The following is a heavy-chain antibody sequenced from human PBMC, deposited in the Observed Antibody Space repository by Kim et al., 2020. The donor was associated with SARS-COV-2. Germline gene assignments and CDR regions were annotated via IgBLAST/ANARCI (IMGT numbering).Heavy chain of an antibody. CDR2: TA. J-gene: IGHJ4*02. CDR3: ARGERSFDY. Sequence: TANYAQKFQGRVTITADESTSTAYMELSSLRSEDTAVYYCARGERSFDYWGQGTLVTVSS. V-gene: IGHV1-69*01. D-gene: IGHD1-1*01.